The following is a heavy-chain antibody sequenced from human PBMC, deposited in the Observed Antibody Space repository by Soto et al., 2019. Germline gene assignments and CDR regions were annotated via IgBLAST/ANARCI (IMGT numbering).Heavy chain of an antibody. CDR1: GYTFTGYY. CDR2: INPNSGGT. V-gene: IGHV1-2*04. CDR3: AAECGGDCQGWFDP. J-gene: IGHJ5*02. D-gene: IGHD2-21*02. Sequence: ASVKVCCKASGYTFTGYYMHWVRQAPGQGLEWMGWINPNSGGTNYAQKFQGWVTMTRDTSISTAYMELSRLRSDDTAVYYCAAECGGDCQGWFDPWGQGTLVTVSS.